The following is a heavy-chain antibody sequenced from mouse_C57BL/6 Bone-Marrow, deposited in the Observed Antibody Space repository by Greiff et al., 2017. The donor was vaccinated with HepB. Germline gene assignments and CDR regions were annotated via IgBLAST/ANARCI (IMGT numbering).Heavy chain of an antibody. J-gene: IGHJ2*01. Sequence: QVQLQQSGAELARPGASVKLSCKASGYTFTSYGISWVKQRTGQGLEWIGEIYPRSGNTYYNEEFKGKATLTADKSSSTAYMELRSLTSEDSAVYFCARIFITTFFDYWGQGTTLTVSS. CDR1: GYTFTSYG. D-gene: IGHD1-1*01. CDR2: IYPRSGNT. V-gene: IGHV1-81*01. CDR3: ARIFITTFFDY.